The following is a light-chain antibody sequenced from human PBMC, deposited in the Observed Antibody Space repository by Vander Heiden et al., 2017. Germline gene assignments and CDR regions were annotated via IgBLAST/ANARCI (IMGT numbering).Light chain of an antibody. V-gene: IGLV2-11*01. J-gene: IGLJ1*01. Sequence: QSALTPPRSVSGSPGQSVTISCTGSRRDVGSYGYVSWYQQHPGKAPKLLIYEVTKRPSGIPDRFSASRSGNTASLTVTTLQPEDEADYYCSSYAGSNSYVFGPGTKVTVI. CDR2: EVT. CDR3: SSYAGSNSYV. CDR1: RRDVGSYGY.